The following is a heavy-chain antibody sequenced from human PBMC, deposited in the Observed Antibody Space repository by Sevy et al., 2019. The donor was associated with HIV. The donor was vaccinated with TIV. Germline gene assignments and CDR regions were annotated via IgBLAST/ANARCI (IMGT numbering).Heavy chain of an antibody. CDR1: GFTFTYAW. CDR3: STDPIIVLLVTNGMDV. J-gene: IGHJ6*02. V-gene: IGHV3-15*01. CDR2: IKSKADGGTT. Sequence: GGSLRLSCAASGFTFTYAWMTWVRQAPGKGLEWVGRIKSKADGGTTDYAEPVKGRFTISRDDSKNTLYLQMNSLKTEDTAVYYCSTDPIIVLLVTNGMDVWGQGTTVTASS. D-gene: IGHD2-8*02.